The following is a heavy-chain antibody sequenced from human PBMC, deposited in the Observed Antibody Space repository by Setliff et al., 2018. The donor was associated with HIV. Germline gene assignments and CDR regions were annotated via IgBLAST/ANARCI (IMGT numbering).Heavy chain of an antibody. Sequence: PGGSLRLSCAASGFTFSSYSMNWVRQAPGKGLEWVSSISSSSSYIYYADSVKGRFTISRDNAKNSLYLQMNSLRAEDTAVYYCARDSLIGRLQPFNVWGKGTTVTVSS. J-gene: IGHJ6*04. CDR3: ARDSLIGRLQPFNV. D-gene: IGHD6-25*01. CDR2: ISSSSSYI. CDR1: GFTFSSYS. V-gene: IGHV3-21*01.